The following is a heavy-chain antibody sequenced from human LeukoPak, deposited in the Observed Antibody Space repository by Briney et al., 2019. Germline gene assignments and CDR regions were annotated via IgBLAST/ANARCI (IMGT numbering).Heavy chain of an antibody. Sequence: PSETLSLTCTVSGGSISSSSYYWGWIRQPPGKGLEWIGSIYHSGSTYYNPSLKSRVTISVDTSKNQFSLKLSSVTAADTAVYYCARDLRVELFDYWGQGTLVTVSS. CDR1: GGSISSSSYY. CDR3: ARDLRVELFDY. J-gene: IGHJ4*02. CDR2: IYHSGST. V-gene: IGHV4-39*07. D-gene: IGHD1-7*01.